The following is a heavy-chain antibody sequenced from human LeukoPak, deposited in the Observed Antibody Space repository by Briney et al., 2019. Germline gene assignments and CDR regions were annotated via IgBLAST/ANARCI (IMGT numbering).Heavy chain of an antibody. CDR1: GFTISSYA. V-gene: IGHV3-23*01. Sequence: GGSLTLSCAASGFTISSYAMSWVRQAPGKGLEWIAAISGSGSTTYYADSVKGRFTTARDNSKNTLYLQMNSLRAEDTAVYYCATGPGVVNHLRYYYMDVWGKGTTVTVSS. D-gene: IGHD3-3*01. J-gene: IGHJ6*03. CDR2: ISGSGSTT. CDR3: ATGPGVVNHLRYYYMDV.